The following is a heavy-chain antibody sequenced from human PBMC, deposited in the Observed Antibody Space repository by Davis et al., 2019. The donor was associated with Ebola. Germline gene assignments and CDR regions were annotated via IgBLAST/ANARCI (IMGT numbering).Heavy chain of an antibody. Sequence: GESLKISCAASGFTFSSYAMHWVRQAPGKGLEWVAVISYDGSNKYYADSVKGRFTISRDNSKNTLYLQMNSLRAEDTAVYYCAKEGQQLADFDYWGQGTLVTVSS. V-gene: IGHV3-30-3*01. CDR1: GFTFSSYA. CDR3: AKEGQQLADFDY. J-gene: IGHJ4*02. D-gene: IGHD6-13*01. CDR2: ISYDGSNK.